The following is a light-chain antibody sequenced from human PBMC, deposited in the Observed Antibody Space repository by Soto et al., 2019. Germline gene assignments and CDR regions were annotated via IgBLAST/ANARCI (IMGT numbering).Light chain of an antibody. Sequence: EILMTQSAFTLSLSPGERATLSCRASQSVSSYLAWHQQKPGQAPRLLIYDASNRATGIPARFSGSGSGTDFTLTISSLEPEDFAVYYCQHRSSWPITFGQGTRLEIK. CDR2: DAS. CDR1: QSVSSY. CDR3: QHRSSWPIT. V-gene: IGKV3-11*01. J-gene: IGKJ5*01.